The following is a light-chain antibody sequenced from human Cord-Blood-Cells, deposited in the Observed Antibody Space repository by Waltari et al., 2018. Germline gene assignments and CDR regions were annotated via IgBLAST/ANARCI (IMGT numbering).Light chain of an antibody. CDR2: EGS. CDR3: CSYAGSSV. V-gene: IGLV2-23*01. Sequence: QSALTQPPSVSGSPGQSITISCTGTSSDVGSYNLVSWYQQHPGKAPKLMIYEGSKRPSGVSNRFSGSKSGNTASLTISGLQAEDEADYYCCSYAGSSVFGTGTKVTVL. CDR1: SSDVGSYNL. J-gene: IGLJ1*01.